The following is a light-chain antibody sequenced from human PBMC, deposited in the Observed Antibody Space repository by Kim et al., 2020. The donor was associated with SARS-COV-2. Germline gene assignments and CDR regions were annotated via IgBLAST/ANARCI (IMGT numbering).Light chain of an antibody. CDR2: DAS. V-gene: IGKV1-33*01. CDR1: QDISNY. J-gene: IGKJ2*01. CDR3: QQYDNLRYT. Sequence: DIQMTQSPPSLSASVGDRVTITCQASQDISNYLNWYQQKPGKAPKPLIYDASNLETGVPSRFSGSGSGTDFTFTISSLQPEDIATYYCQQYDNLRYTFGQGTKLEI.